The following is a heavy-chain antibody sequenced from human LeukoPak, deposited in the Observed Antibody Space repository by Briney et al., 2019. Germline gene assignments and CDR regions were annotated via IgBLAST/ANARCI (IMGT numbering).Heavy chain of an antibody. J-gene: IGHJ4*02. CDR2: ISGSGGST. D-gene: IGHD3-22*01. Sequence: GGSLRLSCAASGFTFSSYAMSWVRQAPGKGLEWVSAISGSGGSTYYADSVKGRFTISRDNSKNTLYLQMNRLRAEDTVVYCCAKDPSADYYDSSGFHYWGQGTLVTVSS. CDR1: GFTFSSYA. CDR3: AKDPSADYYDSSGFHY. V-gene: IGHV3-23*01.